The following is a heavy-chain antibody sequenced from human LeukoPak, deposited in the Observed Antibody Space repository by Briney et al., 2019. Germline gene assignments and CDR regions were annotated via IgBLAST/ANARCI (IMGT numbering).Heavy chain of an antibody. CDR2: INPSGGST. V-gene: IGHV1-46*01. D-gene: IGHD3-22*01. Sequence: ASVKVSCKASGYTFTSYYIHWVRQAPGQGLEWMGLINPSGGSTNYAQKFQGRVTMTRDTSISTAYMELSRLRSDDTAVYYCARVSTIRGYDSSFHYWGQGTLVTVSS. CDR1: GYTFTSYY. J-gene: IGHJ4*02. CDR3: ARVSTIRGYDSSFHY.